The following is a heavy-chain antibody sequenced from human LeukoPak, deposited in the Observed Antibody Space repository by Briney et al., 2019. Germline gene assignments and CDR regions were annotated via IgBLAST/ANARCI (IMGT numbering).Heavy chain of an antibody. CDR3: ARGRRYSGSYGPYYFDY. Sequence: SETLSLTCAVSGGSISSSNWWSWVRQPPGKGLEWIGEIYHSGSTNYNPSLKSRVTISVDKSKNQFSLKLSSVTAADTAVYYCARGRRYSGSYGPYYFDYWGQGTLVTVSS. CDR1: GGSISSSNW. D-gene: IGHD1-26*01. J-gene: IGHJ4*02. V-gene: IGHV4-4*02. CDR2: IYHSGST.